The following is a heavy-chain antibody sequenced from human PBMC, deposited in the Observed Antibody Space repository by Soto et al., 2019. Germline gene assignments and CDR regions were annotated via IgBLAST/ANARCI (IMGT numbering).Heavy chain of an antibody. V-gene: IGHV3-30-3*01. D-gene: IGHD3-10*01. CDR1: GFTFSSYA. J-gene: IGHJ6*02. CDR3: GRDPSSGAANTPNYYYYGMDV. Sequence: QVQLVESGGGVVQPGRSLRLSCAASGFTFSSYAMHWVRQAPGKGLEWVAVISYDGSNKYYADSVKGRFTISRDNSKNTLYLQMNSLRAEDTAVYYCGRDPSSGAANTPNYYYYGMDVWGQGTTVTVSS. CDR2: ISYDGSNK.